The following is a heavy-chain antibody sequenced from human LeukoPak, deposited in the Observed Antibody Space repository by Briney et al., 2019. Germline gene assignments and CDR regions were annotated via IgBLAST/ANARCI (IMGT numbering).Heavy chain of an antibody. CDR3: AKVMYYYDSSGYYPSDY. CDR1: GFTFSSDA. CDR2: ISGSGGST. D-gene: IGHD3-22*01. Sequence: GGSLRLYCAASGFTFSSDAMSWVRQAPGKGLEWGSAISGSGGSTYYADSVKGRFTISRDNSKNTLYLQMNSLRAEDTAVYYCAKVMYYYDSSGYYPSDYWGQGTLVTVSS. J-gene: IGHJ4*02. V-gene: IGHV3-23*01.